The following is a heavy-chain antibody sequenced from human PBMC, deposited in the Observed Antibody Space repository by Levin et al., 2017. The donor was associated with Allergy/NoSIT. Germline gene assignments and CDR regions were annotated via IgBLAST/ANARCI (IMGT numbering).Heavy chain of an antibody. V-gene: IGHV3-48*03. CDR3: ARDQRIAPTGPSFIDY. J-gene: IGHJ4*02. D-gene: IGHD1-1*01. CDR2: ISSSAINI. Sequence: HGESLKISCTVSGFTFSSSEMNWVRQAPGKGLEWVSYISSSAINIHYADSVKGRFTISRDNAKNSLYLQMKSLRAEDTGVYYCARDQRIAPTGPSFIDYWGQGTRVTVSS. CDR1: GFTFSSSE.